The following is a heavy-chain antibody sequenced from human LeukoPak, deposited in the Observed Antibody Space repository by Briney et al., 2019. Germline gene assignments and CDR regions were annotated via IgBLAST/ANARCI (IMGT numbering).Heavy chain of an antibody. Sequence: ASVKVSCRASGYTFTGYYMHWVRQARGQGRESMGWSNPNSGGTNYAQEFQGRVTMTRDPSISPAYMELGRLSSDDTAVYSCASKAAIAVAGLFDYWGQGTMVTASS. CDR3: ASKAAIAVAGLFDY. J-gene: IGHJ4*02. CDR1: GYTFTGYY. V-gene: IGHV1-2*02. D-gene: IGHD6-19*01. CDR2: SNPNSGGT.